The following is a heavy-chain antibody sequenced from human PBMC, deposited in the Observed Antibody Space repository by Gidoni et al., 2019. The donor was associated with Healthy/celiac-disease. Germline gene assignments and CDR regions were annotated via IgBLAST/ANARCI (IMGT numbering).Heavy chain of an antibody. CDR1: GGSISSGGSS. Sequence: QVQLQESGPGLVTPPPTLSLTCTVSGGSISSGGSSWSWICPHPGKGLEWIGYIYYSGSNYYNPALKGRVTRSVDTSKNQFSLKLSSVTAADTAVYYCARVEGYYESGKGTWFDPWGQGTLVTVSS. CDR3: ARVEGYYESGKGTWFDP. CDR2: IYYSGSN. V-gene: IGHV4-31*03. D-gene: IGHD3-10*01. J-gene: IGHJ5*02.